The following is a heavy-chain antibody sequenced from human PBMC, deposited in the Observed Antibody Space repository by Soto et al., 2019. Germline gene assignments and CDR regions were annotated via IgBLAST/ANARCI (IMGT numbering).Heavy chain of an antibody. D-gene: IGHD3-10*01. CDR3: AAGFPPDY. Sequence: EVQLVESGGVLVQPGGSLNVSCAASGFTFSRSWMNWVRQAPGKGLERVANIKGDGSEEYYVDSVRGRFTISRDNANSSLSLQMNSLRAEDTAVYYCAAGFPPDYWGQGTLVTVSS. CDR1: GFTFSRSW. V-gene: IGHV3-7*01. CDR2: IKGDGSEE. J-gene: IGHJ4*02.